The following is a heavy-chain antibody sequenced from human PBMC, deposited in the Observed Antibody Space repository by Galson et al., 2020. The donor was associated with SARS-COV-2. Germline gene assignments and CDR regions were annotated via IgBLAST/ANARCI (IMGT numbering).Heavy chain of an antibody. D-gene: IGHD1-26*01. CDR3: SRALDHAGRYGMDV. J-gene: IGHJ6*02. CDR2: VYYTGST. CDR1: GGSISSESNY. V-gene: IGHV4-39*07. Sequence: SETLPLTCEVTGGSISSESNYWGWIRQPPGEELEWIASVYYTGSTYYDPSLKSRVTISVDTSKNQFSLKLTSVTAADAAIYYCSRALDHAGRYGMDVWGQGTTVTVSS.